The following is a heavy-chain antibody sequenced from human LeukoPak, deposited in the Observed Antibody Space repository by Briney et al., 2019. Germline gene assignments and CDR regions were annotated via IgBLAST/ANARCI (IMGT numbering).Heavy chain of an antibody. CDR2: ISSSSSYI. J-gene: IGHJ4*02. CDR1: GFSFSSYS. V-gene: IGHV3-21*01. Sequence: PGGSLRLSCAASGFSFSSYSMNWVREAPGEGLEWVSSISSSSSYIYYADSVKGRFTISRDNAKNSLYLQMNSLRAEDTAVYYCARGEEEGYWGQGTLVTVSS. CDR3: ARGEEEGY.